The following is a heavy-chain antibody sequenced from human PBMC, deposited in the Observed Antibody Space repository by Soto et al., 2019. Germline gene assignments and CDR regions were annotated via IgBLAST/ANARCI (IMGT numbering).Heavy chain of an antibody. D-gene: IGHD3-3*01. V-gene: IGHV3-15*01. Sequence: GSLRLSCAASGFTFINALMTWVLQAPGKGLEWVGRIKSKSDGATTDYAAPVRGRFIISRDDSKNTLYLQMNSLKTEDTAVYYCTTGLTIFGVVIDPWGQGTLVTVSS. CDR1: GFTFINAL. CDR3: TTGLTIFGVVIDP. J-gene: IGHJ5*02. CDR2: IKSKSDGATT.